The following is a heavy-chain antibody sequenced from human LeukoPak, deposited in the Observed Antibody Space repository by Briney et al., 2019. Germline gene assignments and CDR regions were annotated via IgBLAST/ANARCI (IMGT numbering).Heavy chain of an antibody. CDR3: TRVIVEVPGVSDYCDT. V-gene: IGHV3-7*05. Sequence: GGSLGLSCAASGFTLSSHWMYWVRQAPGKGLEWVANIKQDGSETYYVDSVKGRFTISRDNAKNSLYLQMNSLRAEDTAVYYCTRVIVEVPGVSDYCDTWGQGNLVTVSS. J-gene: IGHJ4*02. D-gene: IGHD2-2*01. CDR1: GFTLSSHW. CDR2: IKQDGSET.